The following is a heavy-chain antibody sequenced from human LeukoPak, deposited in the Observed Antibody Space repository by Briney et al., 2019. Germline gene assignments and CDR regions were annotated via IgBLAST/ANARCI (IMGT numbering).Heavy chain of an antibody. CDR2: ISYDGSNK. V-gene: IGHV3-30*18. CDR1: GFTFSSYG. CDR3: AKDDYGDYARYYYYYGMDV. Sequence: AGGSLRLSCAASGFTFSSYGMHWVRQAPGKGLEWVAVISYDGSNKYYADSVKGRFTISRDNPKNTLYLQMNSLRAEDTAVYYCAKDDYGDYARYYYYYGMDVWGQGTTVTVSS. D-gene: IGHD4-17*01. J-gene: IGHJ6*02.